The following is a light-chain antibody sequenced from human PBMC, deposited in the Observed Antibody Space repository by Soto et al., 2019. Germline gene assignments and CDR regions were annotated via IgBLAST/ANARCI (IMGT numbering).Light chain of an antibody. V-gene: IGKV3-20*01. CDR3: QQYGSSLIT. Sequence: EIVLTRSPGTLSLSPGERATLSCRASQSVSSSYLAWYQQKPGQAPRLLIYGASSRATGIPDRFSASGSGTDFTLTISGLEPEGFAVYYCQQYGSSLITFGQGTRLEIK. J-gene: IGKJ5*01. CDR1: QSVSSSY. CDR2: GAS.